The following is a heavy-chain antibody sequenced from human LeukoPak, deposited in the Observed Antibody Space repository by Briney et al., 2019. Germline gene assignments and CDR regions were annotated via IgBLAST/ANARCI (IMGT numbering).Heavy chain of an antibody. V-gene: IGHV3-30-3*01. CDR1: GFTFSSYA. J-gene: IGHJ4*02. CDR3: ARDRLVPAAYYFDY. D-gene: IGHD2-2*01. CDR2: ISYDGSNK. Sequence: GGSLRLSCAASGFTFSSYAMHWVRQAPGKGLEWVAVISYDGSNKYYADSVKGRFTISRDNSKNTLYLQMNSLRAEDTAVYYCARDRLVPAAYYFDYWGRGTLVTVSS.